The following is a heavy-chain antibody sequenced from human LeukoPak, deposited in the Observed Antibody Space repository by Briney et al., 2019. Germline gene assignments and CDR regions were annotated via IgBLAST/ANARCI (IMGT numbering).Heavy chain of an antibody. CDR1: GGSFSGYY. CDR2: INHSGST. CDR3: ARVLVEVFFGLYSSDFWFDP. Sequence: SETLSLTCAVYGGSFSGYYWSWIRQPPGKGLEWIGEINHSGSTNYNPSLKSRVTISVDTSKNQFSLKLSSVTAADTAVYHCARVLVEVFFGLYSSDFWFDPWGQGTLVTVSS. D-gene: IGHD6-19*01. J-gene: IGHJ5*02. V-gene: IGHV4-34*01.